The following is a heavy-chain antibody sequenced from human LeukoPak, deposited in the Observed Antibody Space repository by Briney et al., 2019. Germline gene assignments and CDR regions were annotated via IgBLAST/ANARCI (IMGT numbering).Heavy chain of an antibody. Sequence: SETLSLTCAVYGGSFSGYYWSWIRQPPGKGLEWIWEINHSGSTNYNPSLKSRVTISVDTSKNPFSLKLSSVTAADTAVYYFARVKSYRSYDSSGYYDYWGQGTLVTVSS. CDR1: GGSFSGYY. CDR3: ARVKSYRSYDSSGYYDY. D-gene: IGHD3-22*01. V-gene: IGHV4-34*01. J-gene: IGHJ4*02. CDR2: INHSGST.